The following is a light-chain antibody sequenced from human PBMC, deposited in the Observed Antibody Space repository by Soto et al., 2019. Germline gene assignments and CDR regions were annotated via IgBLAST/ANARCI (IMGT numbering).Light chain of an antibody. CDR3: QQYGSSPPYN. V-gene: IGKV3-20*01. CDR2: GAS. CDR1: QSVSGSY. J-gene: IGKJ2*01. Sequence: EIVLTQSPGTLSLSPGEGATLSCRASQSVSGSYLAWYQQKPGQAPRLLIYGASNRATGVPDRFSGSESGTDFTLTIDRLEPEDFVVYYCQQYGSSPPYNFGQGTRLEI.